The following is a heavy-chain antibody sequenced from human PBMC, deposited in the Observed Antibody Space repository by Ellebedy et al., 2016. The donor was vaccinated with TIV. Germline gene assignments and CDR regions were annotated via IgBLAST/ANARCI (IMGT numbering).Heavy chain of an antibody. V-gene: IGHV3-23*01. CDR2: ISGSGDTT. CDR1: GFTFRSYA. Sequence: GESLKISCAASGFTFRSYAMSWVRQAPGRGLEWVSAISGSGDTTYYADSVKGRFTISRDNSKNTLYLQINSLTAEDTAVFYCAKDRGATTYYWGQGTLVTVSS. D-gene: IGHD1-26*01. CDR3: AKDRGATTYY. J-gene: IGHJ4*02.